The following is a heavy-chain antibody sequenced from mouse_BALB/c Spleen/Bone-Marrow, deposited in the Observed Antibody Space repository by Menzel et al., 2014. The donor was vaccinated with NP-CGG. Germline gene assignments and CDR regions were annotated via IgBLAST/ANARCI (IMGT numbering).Heavy chain of an antibody. V-gene: IGHV2-2*02. CDR1: GFSLTSYG. J-gene: IGHJ4*01. Sequence: VKLMESGPGLVQPSQSLSITCTVSGFSLTSYGVHWVRQSPGKGLEWLGVIWRGGSTDYNAAFISRLSISKDNSKSQVFFKMNSLQANDTAKYYCGRNCFGSSYYAMDYWGQGTSVTVSS. D-gene: IGHD1-1*01. CDR3: GRNCFGSSYYAMDY. CDR2: IWRGGST.